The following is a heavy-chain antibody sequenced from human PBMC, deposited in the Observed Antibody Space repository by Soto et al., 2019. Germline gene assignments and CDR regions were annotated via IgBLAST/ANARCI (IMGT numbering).Heavy chain of an antibody. J-gene: IGHJ2*01. V-gene: IGHV3-30-3*01. Sequence: QVQLVESGGGVVQPGRSLRLSCAASGFTFSSYAMHWVRQAPGKGLEWVAVISYDGSNKYYADSVKGRFTISRDNSKNPLYLQMNSLRAEDTAVYYCARDGKVDTTYWYFDLWGRGTLVTVSS. CDR2: ISYDGSNK. CDR1: GFTFSSYA. CDR3: ARDGKVDTTYWYFDL. D-gene: IGHD5-18*01.